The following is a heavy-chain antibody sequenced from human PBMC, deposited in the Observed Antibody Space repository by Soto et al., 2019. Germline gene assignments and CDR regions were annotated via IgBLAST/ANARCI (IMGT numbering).Heavy chain of an antibody. CDR1: GGSISSSSYY. D-gene: IGHD6-6*01. V-gene: IGHV4-39*02. Sequence: QLQLQESGPGLVKPSETLSLTCTVSGGSISSSSYYWGWIRQPPGKGLEWIGSVYYSGSTYYNPSLKSRVTLSVDTSKNQFSLKLSSVTAADTAVYYCAREYSSSHYFDYWGQGTLVTVSS. CDR3: AREYSSSHYFDY. J-gene: IGHJ4*02. CDR2: VYYSGST.